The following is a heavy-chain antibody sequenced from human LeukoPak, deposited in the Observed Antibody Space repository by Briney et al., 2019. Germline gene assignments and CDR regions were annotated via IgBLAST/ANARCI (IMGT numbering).Heavy chain of an antibody. Sequence: AASVKVSCKASGYTFTGYYMHWVRQAPGQGLEWMGWISAYNGNTNYAQKLQGRVTMTTDTSTSTAYMELRSLRSDDTAVYYCARESGYSYGHPRFDYWGQGTLVTVSS. CDR3: ARESGYSYGHPRFDY. V-gene: IGHV1-18*04. J-gene: IGHJ4*02. D-gene: IGHD5-18*01. CDR1: GYTFTGYY. CDR2: ISAYNGNT.